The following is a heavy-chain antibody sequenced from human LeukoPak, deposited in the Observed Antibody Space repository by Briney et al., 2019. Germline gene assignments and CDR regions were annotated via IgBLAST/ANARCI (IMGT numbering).Heavy chain of an antibody. D-gene: IGHD2-21*02. CDR1: GGTFTSYA. V-gene: IGHV1-69*01. Sequence: GSSVKVSCKASGGTFTSYAISCLRQAPGQGLELMGGSSPIFGTANYAQKFQGRVTITADESTSTAYMELSSLRSEDTAVYYCARGLVEYCGGDCYSYFDYWGQGTLVTVSP. CDR3: ARGLVEYCGGDCYSYFDY. CDR2: SSPIFGTA. J-gene: IGHJ4*02.